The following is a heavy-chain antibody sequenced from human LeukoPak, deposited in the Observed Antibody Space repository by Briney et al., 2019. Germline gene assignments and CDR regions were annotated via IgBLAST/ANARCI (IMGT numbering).Heavy chain of an antibody. Sequence: ASVKVSCKASGYTFTSYYMHWVRQAPGQGLEWMGIIHPSGGSTSYAQKFQGRVTMTRDTSTSTVYMELSSLRSEDTAVYYCARVKPNYYDSSAYGTFDIWGQGTMVTVSS. J-gene: IGHJ3*02. CDR2: IHPSGGST. D-gene: IGHD3-22*01. CDR1: GYTFTSYY. V-gene: IGHV1-46*01. CDR3: ARVKPNYYDSSAYGTFDI.